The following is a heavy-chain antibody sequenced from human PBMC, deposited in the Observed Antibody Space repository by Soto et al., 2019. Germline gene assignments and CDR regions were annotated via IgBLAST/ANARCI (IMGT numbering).Heavy chain of an antibody. J-gene: IGHJ4*02. CDR1: GFTFSNAW. V-gene: IGHV3-15*01. Sequence: GSLRLSCAASGFTFSNAWMSWVRQAPGKGLEWVGRIKSKTDGGTTDYAAPVKGRFTISRDDSKNTLYLQMNSLKTEDTAVYYCTTAINYYDSSGYPDYWGQGTLVTVSS. CDR3: TTAINYYDSSGYPDY. CDR2: IKSKTDGGTT. D-gene: IGHD3-22*01.